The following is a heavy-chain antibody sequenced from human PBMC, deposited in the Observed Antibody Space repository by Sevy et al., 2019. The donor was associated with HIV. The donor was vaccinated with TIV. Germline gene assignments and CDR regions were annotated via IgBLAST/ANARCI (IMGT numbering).Heavy chain of an antibody. V-gene: IGHV3-23*01. Sequence: GGSLRLSCAASGFTFSSYAMSWVRQAPGKGLEWVSAISGSGGSTYYADSVKGRFTISRDNSKNTLYLQMNSLRAEDTAVYYCAKGIRGEQLGDYYYYYGMDVWGQGTTVTVSS. CDR3: AKGIRGEQLGDYYYYYGMDV. CDR1: GFTFSSYA. CDR2: ISGSGGST. J-gene: IGHJ6*02. D-gene: IGHD6-13*01.